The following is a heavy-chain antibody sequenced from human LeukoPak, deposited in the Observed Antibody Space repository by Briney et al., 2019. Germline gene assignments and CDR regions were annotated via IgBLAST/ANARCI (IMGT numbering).Heavy chain of an antibody. J-gene: IGHJ6*03. V-gene: IGHV4-39*01. D-gene: IGHD1-26*01. Sequence: PSETLSLTCTVSGGSISSSSYYWGWIRQPPGKGLEWIGSIYYSGSTYYNPSLKSRVTISVDTSKNKFSLKLSSVTAADTAVYYCAKNSGSYWRSYYYYMDVWCKGTTVTVSS. CDR1: GGSISSSSYY. CDR2: IYYSGST. CDR3: AKNSGSYWRSYYYYMDV.